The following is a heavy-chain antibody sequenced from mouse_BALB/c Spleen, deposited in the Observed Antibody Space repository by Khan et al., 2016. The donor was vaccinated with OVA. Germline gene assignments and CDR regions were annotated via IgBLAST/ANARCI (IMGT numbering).Heavy chain of an antibody. CDR3: ARIYGSDFDY. CDR2: INPHIGET. V-gene: IGHV1-20*02. CDR1: LLFTGYF. D-gene: IGHD1-1*01. Sequence: VQLKQSGPELVKPGASVKISCKAFWLLFTGYFIHWVMQSHGKSLEWIGRINPHIGETFYNQKFRGKATLTVDESSSTAHMELRSLASEDSAVYFCARIYGSDFDYWGQGTTLTVSS. J-gene: IGHJ2*01.